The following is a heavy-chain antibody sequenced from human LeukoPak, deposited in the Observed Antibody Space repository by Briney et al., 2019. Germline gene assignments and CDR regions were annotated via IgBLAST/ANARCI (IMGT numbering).Heavy chain of an antibody. CDR2: MNPNSGST. Sequence: SVKVSCKASGYTFTSYDINWVRQATGQRLEWMGWMNPNSGSTGYAQKFQGRVTMTRNTSISTAYMELSSLRSEDTAVYYSARGHSSSWYWDYYPGMDVWGQGTTVTASS. D-gene: IGHD6-13*01. J-gene: IGHJ6*02. CDR1: GYTFTSYD. CDR3: ARGHSSSWYWDYYPGMDV. V-gene: IGHV1-8*01.